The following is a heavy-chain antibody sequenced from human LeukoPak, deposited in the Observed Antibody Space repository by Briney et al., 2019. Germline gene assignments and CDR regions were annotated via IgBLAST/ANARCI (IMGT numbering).Heavy chain of an antibody. CDR1: GFTFSSYA. D-gene: IGHD2-2*01. J-gene: IGHJ4*02. Sequence: GGSLRLSCAASGFTFSSYAMSWVRQAPGKGLQWVSAISGSGGSTYYADSVKGRFTISRDNSKNTLYLQMNGLRAEDTAVYYCAKDRPIVVVPAVYFDYWGQGTLVTVSS. V-gene: IGHV3-23*01. CDR2: ISGSGGST. CDR3: AKDRPIVVVPAVYFDY.